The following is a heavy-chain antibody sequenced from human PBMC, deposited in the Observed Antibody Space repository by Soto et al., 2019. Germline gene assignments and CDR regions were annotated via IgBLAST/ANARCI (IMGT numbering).Heavy chain of an antibody. V-gene: IGHV3-30-3*01. Sequence: HPGGSLRLSCAASGFTFSSYAMRWVRQAPGKGLEWVAVISYDGSNKYYADSVKGRFTISRDNSKNTLYLQMNSLRAEDTAVYYCARGLTLTYDILTGYYPDYWGQGTLVTVSS. J-gene: IGHJ4*02. CDR2: ISYDGSNK. CDR1: GFTFSSYA. CDR3: ARGLTLTYDILTGYYPDY. D-gene: IGHD3-9*01.